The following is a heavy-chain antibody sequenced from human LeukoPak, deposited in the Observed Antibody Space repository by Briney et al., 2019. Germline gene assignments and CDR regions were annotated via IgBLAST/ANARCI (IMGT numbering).Heavy chain of an antibody. CDR2: MYYSGST. CDR1: GASISSYY. CDR3: ARRSISGNSWDYFDY. J-gene: IGHJ4*02. V-gene: IGHV4-59*08. Sequence: SETLSLTCTVSGASISSYYWSWLRQPPGKGLEWIAFMYYSGSTNYNPSLKSRVTISLDTSKNQFSLKLSSVTAADTAVYYCARRSISGNSWDYFDYWGQGTLVTVSS. D-gene: IGHD4-23*01.